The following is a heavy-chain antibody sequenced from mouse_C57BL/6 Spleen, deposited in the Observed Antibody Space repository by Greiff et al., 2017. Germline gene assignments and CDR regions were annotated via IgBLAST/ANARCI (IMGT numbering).Heavy chain of an antibody. Sequence: QVQLQQSGPELVKPGASVKLSCKASGYTFTSYDINWVKQRPGQGLEWIGWIYPRDGSTKYNEKFKGKATFPVDTSSSTAYMELHSLTSEDSAVYFCARKIYYYGSSYVYFDVWGTGTTVTVSS. J-gene: IGHJ1*03. D-gene: IGHD1-1*01. V-gene: IGHV1-85*01. CDR2: IYPRDGST. CDR3: ARKIYYYGSSYVYFDV. CDR1: GYTFTSYD.